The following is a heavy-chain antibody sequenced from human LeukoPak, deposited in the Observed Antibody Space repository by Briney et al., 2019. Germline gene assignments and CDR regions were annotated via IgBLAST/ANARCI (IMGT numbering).Heavy chain of an antibody. CDR3: ARGGRDVVNI. CDR1: GFTFSSFW. V-gene: IGHV3-7*04. D-gene: IGHD5-24*01. CDR2: IKEDGTEK. Sequence: GGSLRLSCAASGFTFSSFWMNWVRQAPGRGLEWVAIIKEDGTEKYYVDSVKGRLTISRDNARNSLYLQMNSLRADDTAVYYCARGGRDVVNIWGQGTMVTVSS. J-gene: IGHJ3*02.